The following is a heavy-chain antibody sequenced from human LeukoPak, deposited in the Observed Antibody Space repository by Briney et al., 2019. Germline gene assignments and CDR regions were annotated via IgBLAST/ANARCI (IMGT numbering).Heavy chain of an antibody. CDR3: ARATAIGSGRAYDH. CDR2: IHHSGGT. V-gene: IGHV4-34*01. CDR1: GESMIGHY. D-gene: IGHD3-10*01. J-gene: IGHJ4*02. Sequence: SETLSLTCAVYGESMIGHYWTWIRQPPGKRVEWIGEIHHSGGTNSNPSLKNRLTMSIDMSKNQFSLKLKSVTAADTAVYYCARATAIGSGRAYDHWAQGNLVPVSS.